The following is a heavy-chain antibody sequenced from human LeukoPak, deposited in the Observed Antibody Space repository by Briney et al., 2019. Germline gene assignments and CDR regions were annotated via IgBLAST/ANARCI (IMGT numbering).Heavy chain of an antibody. CDR2: INPGGGGA. D-gene: IGHD5-18*01. J-gene: IGHJ4*02. CDR3: ARDRWLGY. CDR1: GYTFTRYY. Sequence: GASVKVSCKASGYTFTRYYIHWVRQAPGQALEWMGIINPGGGGASYAQKFQGRVTMTRDTSTSTFYMELSSLRSEDTAVYYCARDRWLGYWGQGTLVTVSS. V-gene: IGHV1-46*01.